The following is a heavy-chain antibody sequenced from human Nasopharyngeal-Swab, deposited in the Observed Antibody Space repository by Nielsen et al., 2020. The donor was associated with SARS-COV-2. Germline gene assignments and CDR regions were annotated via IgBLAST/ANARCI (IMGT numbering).Heavy chain of an antibody. D-gene: IGHD2-2*01. V-gene: IGHV3-23*01. Sequence: VRDAPGQWQERGSAISGSGGSTYYADSVKGRFTISRDNSKNTLYLQMNSLRAEDTAVYYCAKESGYCSSTSCYAPVPFDYWGQGTLVTVSS. CDR2: ISGSGGST. J-gene: IGHJ4*02. CDR3: AKESGYCSSTSCYAPVPFDY.